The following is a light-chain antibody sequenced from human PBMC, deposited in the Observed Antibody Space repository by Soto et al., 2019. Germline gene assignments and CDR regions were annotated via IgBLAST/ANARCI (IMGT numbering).Light chain of an antibody. V-gene: IGKV3-11*01. CDR1: QSISFY. CDR2: DAS. CDR3: QQRSNWPPIT. J-gene: IGKJ5*01. Sequence: EIVLTQSPATLSLSPGERATLSCRASQSISFYLTWYQHKPGQAPRLLIYDASNRATGIPARFSGSGYGTDFTLTISSLEPEDFAVYYCQQRSNWPPITFGQGTRLEIK.